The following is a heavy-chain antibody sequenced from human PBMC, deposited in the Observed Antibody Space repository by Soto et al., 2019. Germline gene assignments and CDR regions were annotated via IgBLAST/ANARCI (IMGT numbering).Heavy chain of an antibody. D-gene: IGHD2-21*02. J-gene: IGHJ4*02. Sequence: QVPLVESGGGVVQPGRSLRLSCAASGFTFSSDGMHWVRQAPGKGLEWVAVISYDGSNKYYADSVKGRFTVSRDKSXXTLYLQVNSLRAEDTAVYYCAKDKVPVVVTAPFDYWGQGTLVTVSS. V-gene: IGHV3-30*18. CDR1: GFTFSSDG. CDR3: AKDKVPVVVTAPFDY. CDR2: ISYDGSNK.